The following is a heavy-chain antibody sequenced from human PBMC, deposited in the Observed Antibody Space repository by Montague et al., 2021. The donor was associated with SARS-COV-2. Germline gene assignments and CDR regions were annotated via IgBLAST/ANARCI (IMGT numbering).Heavy chain of an antibody. J-gene: IGHJ4*02. CDR3: ARAQNTCFIANCVNYFEV. Sequence: SETLSLTCEVSGDSISSYYSSWIRQSPGKGLERIVYVHYTGSTKYTPSLKTRVTLSLDTPKNHFSLKLRSVTAADTAIYYCARAQNTCFIANCVNYFEVWGLGALVTVSS. CDR1: GDSISSYY. CDR2: VHYTGST. D-gene: IGHD1-1*01. V-gene: IGHV4-59*01.